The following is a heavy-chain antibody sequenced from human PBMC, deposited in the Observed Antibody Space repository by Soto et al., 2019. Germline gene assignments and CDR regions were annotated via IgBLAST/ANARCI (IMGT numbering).Heavy chain of an antibody. CDR3: ARSLDYHDYTGYSTVGVYFDY. D-gene: IGHD3-22*01. Sequence: SVKVSCKASGGSFSSSGISWVRQAPGQGREWVGGIIPIFVTSHYAQKFQGRVTITADESTNTAYMELSSLTSEDTAVYYCARSLDYHDYTGYSTVGVYFDYWGLGTLVTVSS. CDR2: IIPIFVTS. J-gene: IGHJ4*02. V-gene: IGHV1-69*13. CDR1: GGSFSSSG.